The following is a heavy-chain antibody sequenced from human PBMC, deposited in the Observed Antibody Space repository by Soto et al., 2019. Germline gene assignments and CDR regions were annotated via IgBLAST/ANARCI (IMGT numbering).Heavy chain of an antibody. D-gene: IGHD2-2*01. CDR2: IIPIFGTA. CDR3: AREGRISTSCSNWFDP. CDR1: GGTFSSYA. V-gene: IGHV1-69*12. J-gene: IGHJ5*02. Sequence: QVQLVQSGAEVKKPGSSVKVSCKASGGTFSSYAISWVRQAPGQGLEWMGGIIPIFGTANYAQKFQGRVTIIADESTSTAYMQLCCLRSEDTSVYYCAREGRISTSCSNWFDPWGQGTLVTVSS.